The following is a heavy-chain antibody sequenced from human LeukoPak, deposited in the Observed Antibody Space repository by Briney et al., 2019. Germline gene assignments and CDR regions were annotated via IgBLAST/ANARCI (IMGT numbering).Heavy chain of an antibody. V-gene: IGHV3-23*01. D-gene: IGHD4/OR15-4a*01. Sequence: RGSSELSCAASGFAFSRSPMIWVRQAPGKGLEWVSSITGIGDGTYYADSVNGRFTISRDNSQNTLYLQMNGLRADDAAVYYCARDHENGPNIGFDYWGQATMVTDCS. CDR1: GFAFSRSP. CDR2: ITGIGDGT. J-gene: IGHJ4*02. CDR3: ARDHENGPNIGFDY.